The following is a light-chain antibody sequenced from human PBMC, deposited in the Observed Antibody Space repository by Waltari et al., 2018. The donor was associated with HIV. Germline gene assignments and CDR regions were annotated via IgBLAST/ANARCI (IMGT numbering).Light chain of an antibody. V-gene: IGKV3-15*01. CDR3: QQYDKWPPLT. CDR2: DAS. Sequence: PGERATVSCRASENINSNLAWYQQKPGQAPRLLIYDASTRATGFPARFSGSGSGTEFTLTISSLQSEDFAVYYCQQYDKWPPLTFGGGTKVEIK. J-gene: IGKJ4*01. CDR1: ENINSN.